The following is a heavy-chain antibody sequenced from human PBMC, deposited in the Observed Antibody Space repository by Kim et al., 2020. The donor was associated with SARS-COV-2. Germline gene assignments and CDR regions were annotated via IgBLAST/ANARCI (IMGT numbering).Heavy chain of an antibody. CDR2: IYDGNES. Sequence: GGSLRLSCAVSGFTAMINYMSWVRQAPGKGLEWVAIIYDGNESYYADSVKGRFSISRDSSENTLFLQMNRLRDADTATYYCARVGSRYDAVTGYHGHWGQGTQVTVSS. V-gene: IGHV3-53*01. CDR1: GFTAMINY. J-gene: IGHJ4*02. D-gene: IGHD3-9*01. CDR3: ARVGSRYDAVTGYHGH.